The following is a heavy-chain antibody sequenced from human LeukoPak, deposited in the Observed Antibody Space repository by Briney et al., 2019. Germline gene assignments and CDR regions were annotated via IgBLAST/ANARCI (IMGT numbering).Heavy chain of an antibody. CDR2: IYAGGRV. D-gene: IGHD1-26*01. Sequence: GGSLRLSCATSGFTFRRSYMTWVRQAPGKGLEWVSLIYAGGRVFYGDSVKGRFTISRDNSKNTLYLQMNSLRAEDTAVYYCAEIVGATTEAFFDYWGQGTLVTVSS. V-gene: IGHV3-66*01. CDR1: GFTFRRSY. CDR3: AEIVGATTEAFFDY. J-gene: IGHJ4*02.